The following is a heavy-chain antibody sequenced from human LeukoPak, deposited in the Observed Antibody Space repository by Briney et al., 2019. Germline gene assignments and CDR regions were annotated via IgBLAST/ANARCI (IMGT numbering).Heavy chain of an antibody. D-gene: IGHD3-22*01. Sequence: GGSLRLSCAASGFTFDDYAMPWVRQAPGKGLEWVSGISWNSGSIGYADSVKGRFTISRDNAKNSLYLQMNSLRAEDTALYYCAKDIEVVVITYAFDIWGQGTMVTVSS. CDR2: ISWNSGSI. CDR1: GFTFDDYA. CDR3: AKDIEVVVITYAFDI. V-gene: IGHV3-9*01. J-gene: IGHJ3*02.